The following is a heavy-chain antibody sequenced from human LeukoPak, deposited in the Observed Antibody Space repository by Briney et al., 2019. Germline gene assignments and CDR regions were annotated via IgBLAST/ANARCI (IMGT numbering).Heavy chain of an antibody. CDR1: GGSISGYY. J-gene: IGHJ4*02. Sequence: SETLSLTCSVSGGSISGYYWSWIRQPPGKGLEWIGYIYYSGSNNYNPSLESRAAISVDTSKNHFSLMLSFVTVADTAVYYCARSTTSGLLGGYLDDWGRGTLVTVSS. CDR3: ARSTTSGLLGGYLDD. D-gene: IGHD1-26*01. CDR2: IYYSGSN. V-gene: IGHV4-59*01.